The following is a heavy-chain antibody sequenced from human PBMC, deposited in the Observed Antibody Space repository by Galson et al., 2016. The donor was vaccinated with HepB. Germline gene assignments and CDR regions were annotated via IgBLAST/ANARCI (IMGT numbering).Heavy chain of an antibody. CDR1: GYTFANYG. CDR2: INTNTGSP. J-gene: IGHJ4*02. V-gene: IGHV7-4-1*01. Sequence: VKVSCKASGYTFANYGLTWVRQAPGQGLEWMGWINTNTGSPTYAQGFTGRIVFSLDTSVSTTYLQIYSLQAGNTAVYYCARDRGGYSDFWGQGTLVTVSS. CDR3: ARDRGGYSDF. D-gene: IGHD4-23*01.